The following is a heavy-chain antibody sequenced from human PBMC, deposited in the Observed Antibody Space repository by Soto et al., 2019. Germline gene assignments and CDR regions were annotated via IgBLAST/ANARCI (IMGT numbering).Heavy chain of an antibody. CDR2: IYYSGST. V-gene: IGHV4-59*01. CDR3: ASSSYYDFWSGPRDWFDP. D-gene: IGHD3-3*01. Sequence: SETLSLTCTVSGGSISSYYWSWIRQPPGKGLEWIGYIYYSGSTNYNPSLKSRVPISVDTSKNQFSLKLSSVTAADTAVYYCASSSYYDFWSGPRDWFDPWGQGNLVTVSS. J-gene: IGHJ5*02. CDR1: GGSISSYY.